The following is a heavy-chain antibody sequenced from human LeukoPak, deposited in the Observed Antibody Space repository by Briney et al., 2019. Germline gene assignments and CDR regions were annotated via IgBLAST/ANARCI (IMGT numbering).Heavy chain of an antibody. J-gene: IGHJ4*02. V-gene: IGHV3-23*01. Sequence: PGGSLRLSCAASGFTFSSYAMSWVRQPPGKGLEGVSAISGSGGSTYYADSVKCRFTISRDNSKNTLYLQMNSLRAEDTAVYYCAKLKTIFGVVIDYWGQGTLVTVSS. CDR2: ISGSGGST. CDR1: GFTFSSYA. D-gene: IGHD3-3*01. CDR3: AKLKTIFGVVIDY.